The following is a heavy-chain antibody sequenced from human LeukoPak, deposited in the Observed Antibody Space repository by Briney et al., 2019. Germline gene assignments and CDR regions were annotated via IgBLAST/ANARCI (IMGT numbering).Heavy chain of an antibody. Sequence: GGSLRLSCTTSGFTFSNYWMSWVRQAPGKGLEWVAVIWHDGSNKNYADSMKGRFTISRDNSKNTLYLQMDSLRAEDTAVYYCTRDVGSSPFDHWGQGTLVTVSS. D-gene: IGHD6-13*01. CDR3: TRDVGSSPFDH. V-gene: IGHV3-33*08. J-gene: IGHJ4*02. CDR2: IWHDGSNK. CDR1: GFTFSNYW.